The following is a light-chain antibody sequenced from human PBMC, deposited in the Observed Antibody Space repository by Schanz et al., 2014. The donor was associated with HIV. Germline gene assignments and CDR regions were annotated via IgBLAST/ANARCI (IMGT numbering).Light chain of an antibody. CDR1: QSLGGSQ. Sequence: ETVLTQSPGSLSLSPGERATLSCRASQSLGGSQLAWYQHKPGQAPRLLIYGASSRATGIPDRFSGSGSGTDFTLTISRLEPEDFAVYYCQQYNNWPRTFGPGTKVDIK. V-gene: IGKV3-20*01. CDR3: QQYNNWPRT. J-gene: IGKJ3*01. CDR2: GAS.